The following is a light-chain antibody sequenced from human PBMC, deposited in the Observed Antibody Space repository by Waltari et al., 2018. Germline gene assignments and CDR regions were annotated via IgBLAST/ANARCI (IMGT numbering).Light chain of an antibody. CDR1: ESVTKY. J-gene: IGKJ1*01. Sequence: EIVLTQSPGTLSLSPGDRATLSCRDSESVTKYVAWYQHKPGQAPRLLIYGASTRVIGSPDRISGSGSGTDFTLTITRLEPEDFAMYYCQQYVSSPKTFGPGTKVEIK. V-gene: IGKV3-20*01. CDR2: GAS. CDR3: QQYVSSPKT.